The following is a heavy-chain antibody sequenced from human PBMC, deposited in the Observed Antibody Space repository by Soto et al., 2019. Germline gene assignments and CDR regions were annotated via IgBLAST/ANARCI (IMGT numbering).Heavy chain of an antibody. D-gene: IGHD3-16*01. Sequence: QVQLQESGPGLVKPSETLSLTCSISGVSVNDYYWSWFRQPPGKGLEWIGFLHHGGDTDYNASRESRVAISVDPCKNPFSLDLSSVTAADAAVYSCARHNWGTADLYYRMDVWGKGTAVTFSS. CDR3: ARHNWGTADLYYRMDV. CDR1: GVSVNDYY. V-gene: IGHV4-59*08. J-gene: IGHJ6*04. CDR2: LHHGGDT.